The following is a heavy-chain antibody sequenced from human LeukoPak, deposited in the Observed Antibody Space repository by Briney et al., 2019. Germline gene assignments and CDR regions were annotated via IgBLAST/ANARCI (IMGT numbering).Heavy chain of an antibody. CDR1: GFTFSDFA. D-gene: IGHD4/OR15-4a*01. CDR3: ARHRNFGANFAIDY. J-gene: IGHJ4*02. Sequence: GGSLRLSCAASGFTFSDFAMSWVRQAPGKGLEWVSGVTNSGNTTYYADSVKGRFTISKDNSKSTPHLQLNSLRAEDTAIYFCARHRNFGANFAIDYWGQGTLVTVSS. V-gene: IGHV3-23*01. CDR2: VTNSGNTT.